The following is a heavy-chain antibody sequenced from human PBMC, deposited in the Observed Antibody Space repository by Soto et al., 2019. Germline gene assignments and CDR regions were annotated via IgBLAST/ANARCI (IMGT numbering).Heavy chain of an antibody. Sequence: SETLSLTCTVSGGSISSYYWSWIRQPPGKGLEWIGYIYYSGSTNYNPSLKSRVTISVDTSKNQFSLKLSSVTAADTAVYYCARLFGYSGYDSYYYYYMDVWGKGTTVTVSS. CDR1: GGSISSYY. CDR2: IYYSGST. D-gene: IGHD5-12*01. J-gene: IGHJ6*03. V-gene: IGHV4-59*08. CDR3: ARLFGYSGYDSYYYYYMDV.